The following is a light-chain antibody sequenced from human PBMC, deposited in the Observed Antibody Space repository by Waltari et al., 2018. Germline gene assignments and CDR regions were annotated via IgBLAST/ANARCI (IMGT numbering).Light chain of an antibody. J-gene: IGKJ5*01. CDR3: QQYNVWPPIT. V-gene: IGKV3-15*01. CDR2: DES. Sequence: EVLMTQSPATLSVSPGERATLSCRASQGIYTNLAWYQQKPDQSPRLLIYDESTRASGTPARFSGSGSGTEFTLTIGSLQSEDSAIYICQQYNVWPPITFGQGTRLEIK. CDR1: QGIYTN.